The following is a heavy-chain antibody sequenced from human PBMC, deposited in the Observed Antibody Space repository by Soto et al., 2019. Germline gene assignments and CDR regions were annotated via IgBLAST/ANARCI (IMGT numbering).Heavy chain of an antibody. D-gene: IGHD1-26*01. CDR1: GFTFSNYN. CDR3: ARGGAMGVDY. V-gene: IGHV3-74*01. Sequence: PGGSLRLSCVASGFTFSNYNMNWVRQAPGKGLEWVSRIYFDGITTNYADSVKGRLTVSRDNAKNTVYLHVNTLRDEDTAVYYCARGGAMGVDYWGQGTLVTVSS. CDR2: IYFDGITT. J-gene: IGHJ4*02.